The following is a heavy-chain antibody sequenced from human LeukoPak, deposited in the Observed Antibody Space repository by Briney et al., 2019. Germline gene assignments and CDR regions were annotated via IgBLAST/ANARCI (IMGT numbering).Heavy chain of an antibody. D-gene: IGHD6-13*01. CDR1: GGSISSSSYY. Sequence: SETLSLTCTVSGGSISSSSYYWGWIRQPPGKGLEWIGSIYYSGSTYYNPSLKSRVTISVDTSKNQFSLKLSSVTAADTAVYYCARPIAAAGDPFDSWGQGTLVTVSS. J-gene: IGHJ4*02. CDR3: ARPIAAAGDPFDS. V-gene: IGHV4-39*01. CDR2: IYYSGST.